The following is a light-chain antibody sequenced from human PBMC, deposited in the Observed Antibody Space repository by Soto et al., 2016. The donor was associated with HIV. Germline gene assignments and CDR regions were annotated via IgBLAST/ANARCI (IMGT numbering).Light chain of an antibody. V-gene: IGLV3-21*03. Sequence: SYVLTQPPSVSVAPGKTARITCGGNNIGSKSVHRYQQKPGQAPVLVVYDDSDRPSGIPERFSGSNSGSTATLTISRVEAGDEADYYCQVWDSSDDHVVFGGGTKLTVL. J-gene: IGLJ2*01. CDR3: QVWDSSDDHVV. CDR1: NIGSKS. CDR2: DDS.